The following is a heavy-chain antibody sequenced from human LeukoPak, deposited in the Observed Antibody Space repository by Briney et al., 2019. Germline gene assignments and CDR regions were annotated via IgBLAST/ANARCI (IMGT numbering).Heavy chain of an antibody. CDR3: ARPYGDYVSEYYFDY. CDR1: GYTFTGYY. J-gene: IGHJ4*02. CDR2: INPNSGDT. V-gene: IGHV1-2*02. Sequence: ASVKVSCKASGYTFTGYYMHWVRQAPGQGLEWMGWINPNSGDTNYAQKFQGRVTMTRDTSISTAYMELSRLRSDDTAVYYYARPYGDYVSEYYFDYWGQGTLVTVSS. D-gene: IGHD4-17*01.